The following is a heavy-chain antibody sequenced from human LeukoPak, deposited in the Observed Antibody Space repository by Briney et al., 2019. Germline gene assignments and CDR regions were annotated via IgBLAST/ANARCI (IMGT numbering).Heavy chain of an antibody. CDR1: GYTFTTYD. CDR2: INPNSGGT. V-gene: IGHV1-2*02. CDR3: ARAQSGTVAHDY. D-gene: IGHD6-19*01. J-gene: IGHJ4*02. Sequence: ASVKVSCKASGYTFTTYDINWVRQATGQGLEWMGWINPNSGGTNYAQKFQGRVTMTRDTSISTAYMELSRLRSDDTAVYYCARAQSGTVAHDYWGQGTLVTVSS.